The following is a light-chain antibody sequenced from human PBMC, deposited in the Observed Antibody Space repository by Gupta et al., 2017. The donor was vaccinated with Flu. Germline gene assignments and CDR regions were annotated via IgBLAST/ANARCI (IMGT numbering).Light chain of an antibody. CDR3: QQDNSYSVT. V-gene: IGKV1-5*03. Sequence: DIQMTQSPSTLSASVGDRVTITCRASQSISSWLAWYQQKPGKAPKLLIYKASSLERGVPSRFSGSGSGTEFTLTISSLQPDDFATYYCQQDNSYSVTFGGGTKVEIK. J-gene: IGKJ4*01. CDR2: KAS. CDR1: QSISSW.